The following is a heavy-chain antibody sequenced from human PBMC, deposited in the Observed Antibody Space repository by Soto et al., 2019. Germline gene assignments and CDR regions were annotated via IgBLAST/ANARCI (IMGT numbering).Heavy chain of an antibody. J-gene: IGHJ4*02. CDR3: ARDSGVVTAIFGDY. V-gene: IGHV1-69*13. D-gene: IGHD2-21*02. Sequence: SVKVSYKASGGTFSSYAISWVRQAPGQGLEWMGGIIPIFGTANYAQKFQGRVTITADESTSTAYMELSSLRSEDTAVYYCARDSGVVTAIFGDYWGQGTLVTVSS. CDR2: IIPIFGTA. CDR1: GGTFSSYA.